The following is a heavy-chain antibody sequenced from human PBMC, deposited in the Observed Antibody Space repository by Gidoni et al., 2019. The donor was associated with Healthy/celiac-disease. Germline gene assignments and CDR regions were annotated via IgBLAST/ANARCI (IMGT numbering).Heavy chain of an antibody. D-gene: IGHD6-13*01. CDR1: GYTFTGHS. V-gene: IGHV1-2*02. Sequence: QVQLVQSGAEVKKPGASAKVSCKASGYTFTGHSLHWGRQAPGQGLEWMGWINPNSGGTNYAQKFQGRVTMTRDTSISTAYMELSRLRSDDTAVYYCASPKEYSSSWYYYYGMDVWGQGTTVTVSS. CDR3: ASPKEYSSSWYYYYGMDV. CDR2: INPNSGGT. J-gene: IGHJ6*02.